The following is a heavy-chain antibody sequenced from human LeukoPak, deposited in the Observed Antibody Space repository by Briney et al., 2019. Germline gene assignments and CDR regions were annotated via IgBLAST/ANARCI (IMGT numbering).Heavy chain of an antibody. CDR3: ARGPAGKSYKDWFGP. J-gene: IGHJ5*02. V-gene: IGHV1-2*02. D-gene: IGHD2-2*01. CDR1: GYTFTGYY. Sequence: GASVKVSCKASGYTFTGYYMHWVRQAPGQGLEWMGWINPNSGGTNYAQKFQGRVTMTRDTSISTAYMELSRLRSDDTAVYYCARGPAGKSYKDWFGPWGQGTLVTVSS. CDR2: INPNSGGT.